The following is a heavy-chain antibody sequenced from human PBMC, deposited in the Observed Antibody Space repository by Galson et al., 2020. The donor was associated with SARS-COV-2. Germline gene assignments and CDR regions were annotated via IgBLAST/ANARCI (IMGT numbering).Heavy chain of an antibody. CDR3: ARGVNTRDTYFQH. CDR2: ISYDGGNI. D-gene: IGHD4-17*01. CDR1: GFIFSSYA. Sequence: GGSLRLSCAASGFIFSSYAMHWVRQAPGKGLEWVAVISYDGGNIYYADSVKGRFTISRDNSKNTLYLQMNSLRGEDTAVYYCARGVNTRDTYFQHWGQGTLVTVSS. J-gene: IGHJ1*01. V-gene: IGHV3-30*04.